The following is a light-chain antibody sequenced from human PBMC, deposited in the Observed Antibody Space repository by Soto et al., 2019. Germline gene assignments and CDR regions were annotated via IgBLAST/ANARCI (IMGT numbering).Light chain of an antibody. J-gene: IGKJ1*01. Sequence: EIVMTQSPATLSVSPGERATLSCRASQSVNSNLAWYQQKPGQAPRLLIYGASTRATDIPARFSGSGSGTEFTLTISSLQSEDFAVYYCQQYNNWPPALGQGTKVEIK. CDR3: QQYNNWPPA. V-gene: IGKV3-15*01. CDR1: QSVNSN. CDR2: GAS.